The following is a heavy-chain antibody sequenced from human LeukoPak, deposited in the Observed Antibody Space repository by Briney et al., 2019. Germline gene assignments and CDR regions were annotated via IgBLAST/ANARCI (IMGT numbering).Heavy chain of an antibody. CDR1: GGSISNGDHY. J-gene: IGHJ4*02. CDR3: AKDPAVRDLRAYYFDY. V-gene: IGHV4-31*03. CDR2: IYYSGST. D-gene: IGHD3-10*01. Sequence: SETLSLTCTVSGGSISNGDHYWSWVRQHPGKGLEWIGHIYYSGSTYYNPSLKSRGIISVETSKNQFSLKLSSVTAADTAVYYCAKDPAVRDLRAYYFDYWGQGTLVTVSS.